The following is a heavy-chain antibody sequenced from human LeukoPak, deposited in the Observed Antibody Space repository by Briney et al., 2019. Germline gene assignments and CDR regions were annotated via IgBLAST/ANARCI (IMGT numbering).Heavy chain of an antibody. CDR1: GGSISSYY. CDR2: IYYSGST. J-gene: IGHJ5*01. Sequence: SETLSLTCTVSGGSISSYYWSWIRQPPGKGLEWIGYIYYSGSTNYNPSLKSRVTISVDTSKNQFSLKLSSVTAADTAVYYCARGRGYSGYDSMDWFDYWGQGALVTVSS. CDR3: ARGRGYSGYDSMDWFDY. V-gene: IGHV4-59*01. D-gene: IGHD5-12*01.